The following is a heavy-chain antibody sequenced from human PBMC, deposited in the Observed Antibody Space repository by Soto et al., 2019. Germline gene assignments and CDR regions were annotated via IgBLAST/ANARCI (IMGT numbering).Heavy chain of an antibody. Sequence: PSETLSLTCTVTGGSISTYYWSWIRQPPGQGLEWIGHIYYTGNTNYNPSLKSRVTISVDTSTNRFSLRLRSVSAADTAVYSWGRAQSFECHKWFDQWGEGTLVTV. CDR3: GRAQSFECHKWFDQ. D-gene: IGHD3-3*01. V-gene: IGHV4-59*13. J-gene: IGHJ5*02. CDR2: IYYTGNT. CDR1: GGSISTYY.